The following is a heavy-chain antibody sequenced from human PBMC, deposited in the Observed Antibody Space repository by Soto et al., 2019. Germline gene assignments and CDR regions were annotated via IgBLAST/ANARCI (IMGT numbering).Heavy chain of an antibody. CDR3: ASNPVDIFRRVEYYYYYGMDV. CDR1: GFTFSSYA. D-gene: IGHD2-2*03. Sequence: GGSLRLSCAASGFTFSSYAMHWVRQAPGKGLEWVAVISYDGSNKYYADSVKGRFTISRDNSKNTLYLQMNSLRAEDTAVYYCASNPVDIFRRVEYYYYYGMDVWGQGTTVTVSS. J-gene: IGHJ6*02. CDR2: ISYDGSNK. V-gene: IGHV3-30-3*01.